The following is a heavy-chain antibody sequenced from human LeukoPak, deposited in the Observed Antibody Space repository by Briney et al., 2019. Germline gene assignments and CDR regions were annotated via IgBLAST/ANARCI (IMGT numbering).Heavy chain of an antibody. D-gene: IGHD2/OR15-2a*01. CDR2: IKSKTDGGTT. J-gene: IGHJ1*01. V-gene: IGHV3-15*01. Sequence: GESLKISCAASGFTFSDAWMTWVRQAPGKGLECIGRIKSKTDGGTTDYAAPVKGRFTISRDESSNTVYLQMNSLKTEDTAVYYCTTPPGKYYAWAYFQHWGRAPWSPSPQ. CDR1: GFTFSDAW. CDR3: TTPPGKYYAWAYFQH.